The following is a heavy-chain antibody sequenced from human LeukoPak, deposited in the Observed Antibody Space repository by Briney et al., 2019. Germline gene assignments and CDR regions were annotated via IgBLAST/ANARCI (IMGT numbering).Heavy chain of an antibody. CDR2: INPSGGST. Sequence: SSVKLSCKASGYTVTSYYMHWVRQAPGQGLEWMGIINPSGGSTSYAQKFQGRVTMTRDTSASTVYMELSSLRSEDTAVYYCAREATSIVVVPAAMKCYYYYYMDVWGKGTTVTISS. CDR1: GYTVTSYY. V-gene: IGHV1-46*01. D-gene: IGHD2-2*01. J-gene: IGHJ6*03. CDR3: AREATSIVVVPAAMKCYYYYYMDV.